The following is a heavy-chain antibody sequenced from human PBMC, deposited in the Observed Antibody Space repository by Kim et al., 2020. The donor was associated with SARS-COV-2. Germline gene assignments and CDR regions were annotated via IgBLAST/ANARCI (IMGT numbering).Heavy chain of an antibody. V-gene: IGHV4-59*13. CDR1: DGSINNYY. CDR2: IYYTGTT. D-gene: IGHD3-10*01. J-gene: IGHJ4*02. CDR3: ARTRITMFRGAVIWGYHFDY. Sequence: SETLSLTCTVSDGSINNYYWSWIWQPPGKGLEWIGCIYYTGTTNYNPSLKSRVTISVDTSKNQFSLSLSSVSAADTAMYYCARTRITMFRGAVIWGYHFDYWGQGSLVTVSS.